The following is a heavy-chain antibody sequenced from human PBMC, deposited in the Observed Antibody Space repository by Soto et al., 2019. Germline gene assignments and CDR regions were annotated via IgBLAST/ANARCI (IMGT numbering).Heavy chain of an antibody. CDR1: GGSISSGGSY. D-gene: IGHD3-10*01. J-gene: IGHJ5*02. Sequence: SDTLSLTCTVGGGSISSGGSYWSWIRQHPGKGLEWIGYIYYSGSTYDNPSLKSRVTISVDTSKNQFSLKLSSVTAADTAVYYCARAGNYGSGRVQWCAPRGQGTPVTVSS. CDR3: ARAGNYGSGRVQWCAP. CDR2: IYYSGST. V-gene: IGHV4-31*03.